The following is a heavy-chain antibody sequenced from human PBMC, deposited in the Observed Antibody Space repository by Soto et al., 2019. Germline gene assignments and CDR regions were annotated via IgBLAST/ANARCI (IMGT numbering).Heavy chain of an antibody. D-gene: IGHD2-2*01. CDR3: ASDLSDTAAMDY. CDR1: GFTFSTYS. Sequence: EVQLVESGGGLVQPGGSLRLSCAASGFTFSTYSMNWVRQAPGKGLEWLSYISSSSSTIYYADSVKGRFTISRDNAKNSLYLEINSLRDEDTAVYYCASDLSDTAAMDYWGQGTLVTVSS. J-gene: IGHJ4*02. CDR2: ISSSSSTI. V-gene: IGHV3-48*02.